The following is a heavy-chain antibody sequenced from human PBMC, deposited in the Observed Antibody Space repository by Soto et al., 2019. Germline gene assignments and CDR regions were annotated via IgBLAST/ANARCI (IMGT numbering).Heavy chain of an antibody. J-gene: IGHJ4*02. CDR3: ARKEYDFWSGYYLFDC. CDR2: MNPNSGNT. Sequence: QVQLVQSGAEVKKPGASVKVSCKASGYTFTSYDINWVRQATGQGLERMGWMNPNSGNTGYAQKFQGRVTMTRNTSISTAYMELSSLRSEDTAVYYCARKEYDFWSGYYLFDCWGQGTLVTVSS. V-gene: IGHV1-8*01. D-gene: IGHD3-3*01. CDR1: GYTFTSYD.